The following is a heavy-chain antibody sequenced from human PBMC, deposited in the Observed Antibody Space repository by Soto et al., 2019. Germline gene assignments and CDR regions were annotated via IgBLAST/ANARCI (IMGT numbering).Heavy chain of an antibody. Sequence: PGDSLKISCQGSGYKFSIYWIAWVRQMPGQGLEWMGIIYPGDSDTRYSPSFQGQVTISADKSISTAYLQWNSLKASDTATYYCARHMVSQWLVPADVWGKGTTVTVSS. CDR1: GYKFSIYW. V-gene: IGHV5-51*01. J-gene: IGHJ6*04. CDR3: ARHMVSQWLVPADV. CDR2: IYPGDSDT. D-gene: IGHD6-19*01.